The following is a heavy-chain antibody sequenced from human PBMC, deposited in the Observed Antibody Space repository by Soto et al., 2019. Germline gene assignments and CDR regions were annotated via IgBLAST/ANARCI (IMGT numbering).Heavy chain of an antibody. J-gene: IGHJ6*02. CDR1: GGSISSSSYY. D-gene: IGHD5-18*01. Sequence: SETLSLTCTVSGGSISSSSYYWGWIRQPPGKGLEWIGSIYYSGSTYYNPSLKSRVTISVDTSKNQFSLKLSSVTAADTAVYYCARRRIQLFPVGNYGMDVWGQGTTVTVSS. CDR2: IYYSGST. V-gene: IGHV4-39*01. CDR3: ARRRIQLFPVGNYGMDV.